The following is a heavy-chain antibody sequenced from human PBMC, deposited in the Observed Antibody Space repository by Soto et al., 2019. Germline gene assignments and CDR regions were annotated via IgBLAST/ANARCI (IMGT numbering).Heavy chain of an antibody. Sequence: PGGSLRLSCAASGFTFSSYGMHWVRQAPGKGLEWVAVIWYDGSNKYYADSVKGRFTISRGNSKNTVFLQMNSLRAEDTAIYFCAKVRLTDYLRYAPHLWGQGTLVTVSS. CDR2: IWYDGSNK. D-gene: IGHD2-8*01. CDR1: GFTFSSYG. J-gene: IGHJ3*01. CDR3: AKVRLTDYLRYAPHL. V-gene: IGHV3-33*06.